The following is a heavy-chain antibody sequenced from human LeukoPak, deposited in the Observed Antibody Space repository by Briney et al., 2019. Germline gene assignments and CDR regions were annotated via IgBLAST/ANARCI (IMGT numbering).Heavy chain of an antibody. Sequence: QPGRSLRLSCEASGFTFSNHGIHWVRQTPGKGLEWVAAISSDGVEKHYADSVKGRFTISRDNSKSTLYLQMNSLRAEDTALYYCAREGHYDILTGYSPLEYYFYYMDVWGKGTTVTVSS. CDR2: ISSDGVEK. CDR1: GFTFSNHG. V-gene: IGHV3-30*04. CDR3: AREGHYDILTGYSPLEYYFYYMDV. D-gene: IGHD3-9*01. J-gene: IGHJ6*03.